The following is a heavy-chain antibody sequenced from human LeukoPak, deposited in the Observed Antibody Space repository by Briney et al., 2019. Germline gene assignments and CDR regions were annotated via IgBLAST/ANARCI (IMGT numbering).Heavy chain of an antibody. CDR1: GYTFTSYG. V-gene: IGHV1-18*01. CDR2: ISAYNGNT. Sequence: ASVKVSCKASGYTFTSYGISWVRQAPGQGLEWMGWISAYNGNTNYAQKLQGRVTMTTDTSTSTAYMELRSLRSDDTAVYYCARLELEMATAVYYFDYWGQGTLVTVSS. CDR3: ARLELEMATAVYYFDY. J-gene: IGHJ4*02. D-gene: IGHD5-24*01.